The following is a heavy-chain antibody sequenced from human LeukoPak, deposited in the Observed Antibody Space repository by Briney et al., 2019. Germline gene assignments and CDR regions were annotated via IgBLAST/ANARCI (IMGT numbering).Heavy chain of an antibody. CDR3: ARDAEGVHYFDY. J-gene: IGHJ4*02. V-gene: IGHV4-59*01. Sequence: SETLSLTCTVSGGSISSYYWSWIRQPPGKGLEWIGCIYYSGSTNYNPSLKSRVTISVDTSKNQFSLKLSSVTAADTAVYYCARDAEGVHYFDYWGQGTLVTVSS. D-gene: IGHD3-16*01. CDR1: GGSISSYY. CDR2: IYYSGST.